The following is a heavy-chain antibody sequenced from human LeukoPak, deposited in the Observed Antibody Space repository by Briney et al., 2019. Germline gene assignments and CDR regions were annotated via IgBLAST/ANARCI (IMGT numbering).Heavy chain of an antibody. V-gene: IGHV3-9*01. CDR2: ISWNSGDI. CDR3: LLIILGGSSQK. Sequence: GGSLRLSCAASGFTFDDYAMHWVRQAPGKGLEWVSGISWNSGDIEYADSVKGRFTTSRDNAKNTFYLQMNSLRVEDTAVYYCLLIILGGSSQKWGQGTLVTVSS. D-gene: IGHD3-3*01. CDR1: GFTFDDYA. J-gene: IGHJ1*01.